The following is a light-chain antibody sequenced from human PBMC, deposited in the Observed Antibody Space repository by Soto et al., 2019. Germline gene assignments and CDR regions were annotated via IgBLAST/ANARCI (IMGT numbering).Light chain of an antibody. Sequence: SYELTQPPSVSVSPGQTASITCSGDKLGDKYACWYQQKPGQSPVLVIYQDSKRPSGIPERFSGSNSGNTATLTISGTQAMDEADYYCQAWDSSTAPFGGGTKLPVL. CDR3: QAWDSSTAP. CDR2: QDS. V-gene: IGLV3-1*01. CDR1: KLGDKY. J-gene: IGLJ2*01.